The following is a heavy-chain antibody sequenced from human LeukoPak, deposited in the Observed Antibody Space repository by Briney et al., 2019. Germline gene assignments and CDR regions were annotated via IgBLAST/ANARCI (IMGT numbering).Heavy chain of an antibody. J-gene: IGHJ4*02. D-gene: IGHD6-13*01. Sequence: GRSLRLSCAASGFTFSSYGMHWVRQAPGKGLEWVAFIRYDGSNKYYADSVKGRFTISRDNSKNTLYLQMNSLRAEDTAVYYCAKEHAAGTNPDYWGQGTLVTVSS. CDR2: IRYDGSNK. CDR1: GFTFSSYG. V-gene: IGHV3-30*02. CDR3: AKEHAAGTNPDY.